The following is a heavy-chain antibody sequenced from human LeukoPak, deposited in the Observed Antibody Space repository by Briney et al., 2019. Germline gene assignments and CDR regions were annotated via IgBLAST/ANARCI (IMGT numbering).Heavy chain of an antibody. D-gene: IGHD6-19*01. Sequence: RGGSLRLSCAASGFTFSNHGMNWVRQAPGKGLEGVSGISPSGDITYYADSVKGRFTISRDNSKNTLYLQMNSLRAEDTAVYYCARGKGWSDYWGQGTLVAVSS. CDR3: ARGKGWSDY. V-gene: IGHV3-23*01. CDR1: GFTFSNHG. CDR2: ISPSGDIT. J-gene: IGHJ4*02.